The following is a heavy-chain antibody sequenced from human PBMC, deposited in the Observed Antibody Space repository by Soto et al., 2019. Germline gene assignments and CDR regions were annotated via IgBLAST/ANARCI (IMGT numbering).Heavy chain of an antibody. CDR2: INHSGST. Sequence: QVQLQQWGAGLLKPSETLSLTCAVYGGSFSGYYWSWIRKPTGKGLEWIGEINHSGSTNYNPSTKRRVTLAVDTSKNQFSLKLSSVTAADTAVYYCARSTIFVVVMIGWSGYFQHWGQGTLVTVSS. J-gene: IGHJ1*01. CDR3: ARSTIFVVVMIGWSGYFQH. V-gene: IGHV4-34*01. D-gene: IGHD3-3*01. CDR1: GGSFSGYY.